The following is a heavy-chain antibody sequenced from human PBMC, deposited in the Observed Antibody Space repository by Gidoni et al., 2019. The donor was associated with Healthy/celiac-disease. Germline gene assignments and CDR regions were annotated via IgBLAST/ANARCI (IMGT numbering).Heavy chain of an antibody. Sequence: QVQLVQSGAEVKKPGASVKVSCRASGSTFTGYYMHWVRQAPGQGLEWMGWINPNSGGTNYAQKFQGRVTMTRDTSISTAYMELSRLRSDDTAVYYCASPTADCSSTSCSSYYYYGMDVWGQGTTVTVSS. J-gene: IGHJ6*02. CDR1: GSTFTGYY. V-gene: IGHV1-2*02. D-gene: IGHD2-2*01. CDR3: ASPTADCSSTSCSSYYYYGMDV. CDR2: INPNSGGT.